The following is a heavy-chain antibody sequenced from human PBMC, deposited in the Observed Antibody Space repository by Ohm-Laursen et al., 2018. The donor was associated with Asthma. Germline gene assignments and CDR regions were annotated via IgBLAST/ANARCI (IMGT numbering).Heavy chain of an antibody. J-gene: IGHJ6*02. CDR2: ISYDGSNK. CDR3: AKDMWDRASAYYYGMDV. D-gene: IGHD1-26*01. CDR1: GFTFRSYA. V-gene: IGHV3-30*04. Sequence: SLRLSCTASGFTFRSYAMHWVRQAPGKGLEWVAVISYDGSNKYYADSVKGRFTISRDNSKNTLYLQMNSLRAEDTAVYYCAKDMWDRASAYYYGMDVWGQGTTVTVSS.